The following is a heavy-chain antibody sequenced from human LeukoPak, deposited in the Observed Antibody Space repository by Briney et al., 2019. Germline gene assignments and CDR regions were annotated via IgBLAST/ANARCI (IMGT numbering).Heavy chain of an antibody. CDR3: AREGDFWN. Sequence: GASVKVSCKASGYTFTDYYIHWVRQAPGQGLEWMGWMHPNSGDTHYAQTFQGRVTLTRDTSISTAYMELSRLRSDDTAVYYCAREGDFWNWGQGTLVTVSS. D-gene: IGHD3-3*01. CDR1: GYTFTDYY. J-gene: IGHJ4*02. V-gene: IGHV1-2*02. CDR2: MHPNSGDT.